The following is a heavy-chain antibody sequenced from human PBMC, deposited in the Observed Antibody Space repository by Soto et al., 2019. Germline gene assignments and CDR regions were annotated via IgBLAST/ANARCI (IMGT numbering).Heavy chain of an antibody. V-gene: IGHV1-69*13. Sequence: ASVKVSCKASGGTFSSYAISWVRQAPGQGLEWMGGIIPIFGTANYAQKFQGRVTITADESTSTAYMELSSLRSEDTAVYYCARTRRDGYNDHFDYWGQGTLVTVS. CDR3: ARTRRDGYNDHFDY. CDR1: GGTFSSYA. D-gene: IGHD5-12*01. CDR2: IIPIFGTA. J-gene: IGHJ4*02.